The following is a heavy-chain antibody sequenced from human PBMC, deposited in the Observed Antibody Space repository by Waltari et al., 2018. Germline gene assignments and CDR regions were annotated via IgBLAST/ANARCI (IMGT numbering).Heavy chain of an antibody. Sequence: QLQLQESGPGLVKPSETLSLTCTVSGGSISSSSYYWGWIRQPPGKGLEWIGSIYYSGSTYYIPSLKSRVTISVDTSKNQFSLKLSSVTAADTAVYYCAMVTMVQGVPDYWGQGTLVTVSS. J-gene: IGHJ4*02. D-gene: IGHD3-10*01. CDR1: GGSISSSSYY. CDR3: AMVTMVQGVPDY. CDR2: IYYSGST. V-gene: IGHV4-39*07.